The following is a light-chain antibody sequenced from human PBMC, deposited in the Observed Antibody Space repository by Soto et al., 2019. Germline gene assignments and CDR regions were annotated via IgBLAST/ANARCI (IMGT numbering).Light chain of an antibody. J-gene: IGKJ4*01. CDR2: GAS. CDR3: QHYGSSPPLT. V-gene: IGKV3-20*01. Sequence: EIVMTQSPATLSVSPGERATLSCRASQSVSSSYLAWYQQKPGQAPRLLLYGASSRATGIPDRFSGSGSGTDFSLTISRLEPEDFAVYYCQHYGSSPPLTFGGGTKVEIK. CDR1: QSVSSSY.